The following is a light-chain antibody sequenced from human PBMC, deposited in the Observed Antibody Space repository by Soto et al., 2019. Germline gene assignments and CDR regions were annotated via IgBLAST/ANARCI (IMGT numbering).Light chain of an antibody. CDR3: AAWIGSLESRV. Sequence: QSVLTQPPSASGTPGQRVTISCSGSSSNIGSYTVNWYQQLPGTAPKLLIYRNDQRPSGVPDRFSGSRSGTSASLAISGLQSEDEADYYCAAWIGSLESRVFGGGTKLTV. CDR1: SSNIGSYT. J-gene: IGLJ2*01. CDR2: RND. V-gene: IGLV1-44*01.